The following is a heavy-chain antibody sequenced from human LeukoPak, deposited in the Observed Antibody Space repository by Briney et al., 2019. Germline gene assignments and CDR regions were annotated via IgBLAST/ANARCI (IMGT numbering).Heavy chain of an antibody. V-gene: IGHV3-21*01. CDR3: ARDRRPGISGGSCEDV. CDR1: GFTFSSYS. CDR2: ISSSSSYI. J-gene: IGHJ6*04. Sequence: GGSLRLSCAASGFTFSSYSMNWVRQAPGKGLEWVSSISSSSSYIYYADSVKGRFTISRDDAKNSLYLQMNSLRAEDTAVYYCARDRRPGISGGSCEDVWGKGTTVTVSS. D-gene: IGHD2-15*01.